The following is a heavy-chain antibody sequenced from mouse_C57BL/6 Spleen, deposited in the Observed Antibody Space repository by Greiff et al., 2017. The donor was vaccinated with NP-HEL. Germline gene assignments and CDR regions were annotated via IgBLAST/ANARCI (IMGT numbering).Heavy chain of an antibody. Sequence: VQLQQSGPELVKPGASVKISCKASGYAFSSSWMNWVKQRPGKGLEWIGRIYPGDGDTNYNGKFKGKATLTADKSASTAYMQLSSLTSEDSAVYFCARGGGNSAWFAYWGQGTLVTVSA. CDR2: IYPGDGDT. J-gene: IGHJ3*01. V-gene: IGHV1-82*01. CDR3: ARGGGNSAWFAY. CDR1: GYAFSSSW. D-gene: IGHD2-1*01.